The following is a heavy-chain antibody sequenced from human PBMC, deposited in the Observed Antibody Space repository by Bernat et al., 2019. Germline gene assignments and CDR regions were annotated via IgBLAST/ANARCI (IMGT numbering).Heavy chain of an antibody. CDR3: AREAGGGSCGY. V-gene: IGHV3-30-3*01. Sequence: QVQLVESGGGVVQPGRSLRLSCAASGFTFSSYAMHWVRQALGKGLEWVAVISYDGSNKYYADSVKGRFTISRDNSKNTLYLQMNSLRAEDTAVYYCAREAGGGSCGYWGQGTLVTVSS. J-gene: IGHJ4*02. CDR1: GFTFSSYA. D-gene: IGHD2-15*01. CDR2: ISYDGSNK.